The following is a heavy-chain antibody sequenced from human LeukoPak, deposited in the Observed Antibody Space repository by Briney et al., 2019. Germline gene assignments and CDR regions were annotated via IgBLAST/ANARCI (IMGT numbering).Heavy chain of an antibody. CDR1: GGSISSYY. J-gene: IGHJ4*02. V-gene: IGHV4-59*01. CDR2: IYYSGST. Sequence: PSETLSLTCPVSGGSISSYYWSWIRQPPGKGLEWIGYIYYSGSTNYNPSLKSRVTISVDTSKNQFSLKLSSVTAADTAVYYCARWSGYYFYWGQGTLVTVSS. CDR3: ARWSGYYFY. D-gene: IGHD3-3*01.